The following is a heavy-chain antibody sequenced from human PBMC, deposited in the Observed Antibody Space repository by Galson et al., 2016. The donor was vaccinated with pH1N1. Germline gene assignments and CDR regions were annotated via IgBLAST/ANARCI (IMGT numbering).Heavy chain of an antibody. CDR3: AAISSSWYTHFDS. V-gene: IGHV4-4*09. D-gene: IGHD6-13*01. CDR1: DDSISSYY. CDR2: IKTSGST. Sequence: LSLTCSVSDDSISSYYWSWIRQPPGKGLEWIGYIKTSGSTYYKPSLKSRVSISVDTSKNEFFLKLTSVTAADTAIYYCAAISSSWYTHFDSWGQGTLVTVSS. J-gene: IGHJ4*02.